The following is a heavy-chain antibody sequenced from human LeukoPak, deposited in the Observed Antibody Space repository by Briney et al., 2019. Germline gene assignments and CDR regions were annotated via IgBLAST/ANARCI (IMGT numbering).Heavy chain of an antibody. J-gene: IGHJ4*02. CDR2: IYYSGST. Sequence: SETLSLTCTVSGDSISSRSYYWDWIRQPPGKGLEWIGSIYYSGSTYYSPSLKSRVTISMDAFKNQFSLSLGSVTAADTAVYYCTRRIYGVSQLYWGRGTLVTVSS. CDR3: TRRIYGVSQLY. V-gene: IGHV4-39*01. D-gene: IGHD4-17*01. CDR1: GDSISSRSYY.